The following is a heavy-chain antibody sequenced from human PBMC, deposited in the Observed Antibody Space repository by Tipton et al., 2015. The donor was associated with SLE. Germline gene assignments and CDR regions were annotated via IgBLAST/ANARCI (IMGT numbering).Heavy chain of an antibody. D-gene: IGHD2-15*01. CDR1: GGSIISHY. CDR2: IYYSGGT. CDR3: ARHVYCTGGSCYYFNS. V-gene: IGHV4-59*11. Sequence: TLSLTCTVSGGSIISHYWSWIRLPPGKGLEWIAYIYYSGGTNYNPPLKSRVTISVDTSKNKFSLKLSSVTAADTAVYYCARHVYCTGGSCYYFNSWGQGTPVTVSS. J-gene: IGHJ4*02.